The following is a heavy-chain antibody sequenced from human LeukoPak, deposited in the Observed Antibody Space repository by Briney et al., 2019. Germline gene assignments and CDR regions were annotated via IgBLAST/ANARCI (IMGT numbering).Heavy chain of an antibody. CDR1: GFTLSNYD. V-gene: IGHV3-13*01. J-gene: IGHJ6*02. D-gene: IGHD6-19*01. Sequence: GGSLRLSCAASGFTLSNYDMHWVRRPAGKGLEWVSTVGSAGDTYYTDSVKGRFTSSRDNAKNSFFLQMNSLRAGGTAVYYCARENVLAVAGKNYYYGMDVWGQGITVTVSS. CDR2: VGSAGDT. CDR3: ARENVLAVAGKNYYYGMDV.